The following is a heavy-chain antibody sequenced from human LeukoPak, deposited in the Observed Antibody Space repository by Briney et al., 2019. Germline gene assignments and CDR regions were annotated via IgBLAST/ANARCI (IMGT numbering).Heavy chain of an antibody. CDR2: INTNTGNP. CDR3: AREGPPYPYYYYMDV. D-gene: IGHD3-16*01. J-gene: IGHJ6*03. CDR1: GYTFISYA. V-gene: IGHV7-4-1*02. Sequence: ASVKVSCKASGYTFISYAMNWVRQAPGQGLEWMGWINTNTGNPTYAQGFTGRFVFPLDTSVSTAYLQISSLKAEDTAVYYCAREGPPYPYYYYMDVWGKGTTVTVSS.